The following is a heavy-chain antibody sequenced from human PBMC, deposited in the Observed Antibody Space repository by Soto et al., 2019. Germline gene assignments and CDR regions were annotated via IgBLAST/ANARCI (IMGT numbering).Heavy chain of an antibody. J-gene: IGHJ4*02. V-gene: IGHV4-39*01. CDR2: INYSGST. Sequence: QLQLQESGPGLVKPSETLSLTCTVSGGSISSTSYYWGWIRQPPGKGLEWIGSINYSGSTYYNPSLKSRITISVDTSKNQFSLKLSSVTAADTAVYYCARPMRMVTLGQPFDSWGQGTLVTVSS. CDR3: ARPMRMVTLGQPFDS. D-gene: IGHD7-27*01. CDR1: GGSISSTSYY.